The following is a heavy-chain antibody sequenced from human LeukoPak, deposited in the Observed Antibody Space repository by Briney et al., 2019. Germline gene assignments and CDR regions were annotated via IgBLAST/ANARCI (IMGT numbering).Heavy chain of an antibody. J-gene: IGHJ4*02. D-gene: IGHD3-16*02. Sequence: ASVEVSCKASGYTFTSYGISWVRQAPGQGLEWMGWISAYNGNTNYAQKLQGRVTMTTDTSTSTAYMELRSLRSDDTAVYYCARDLSPVDYVWGSYLGYWGQGTLVTVSS. CDR1: GYTFTSYG. CDR2: ISAYNGNT. CDR3: ARDLSPVDYVWGSYLGY. V-gene: IGHV1-18*01.